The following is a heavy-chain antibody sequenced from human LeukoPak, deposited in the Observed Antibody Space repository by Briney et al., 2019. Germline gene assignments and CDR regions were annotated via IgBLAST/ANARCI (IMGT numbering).Heavy chain of an antibody. CDR3: ARGTGRAYYFDY. D-gene: IGHD7-27*01. Sequence: SETLSLTCAVYGGSFSGYYWSWIRQPPGKGLEWIGRIYTSGSTNYNPSLKSRVTISVDTSKNQFSLKLSSVTAADTAVYYCARGTGRAYYFDYWGQGTLVTVSS. CDR2: IYTSGST. V-gene: IGHV4-59*10. CDR1: GGSFSGYY. J-gene: IGHJ4*02.